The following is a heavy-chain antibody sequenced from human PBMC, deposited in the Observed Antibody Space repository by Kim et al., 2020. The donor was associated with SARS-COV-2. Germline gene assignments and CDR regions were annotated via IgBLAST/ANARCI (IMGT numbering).Heavy chain of an antibody. V-gene: IGHV4-34*01. CDR1: GGSFSGYY. CDR2: INHSGST. J-gene: IGHJ4*02. D-gene: IGHD6-19*01. Sequence: SETLSLTCAVYGGSFSGYYWRWIRQPPGKGLEWIGEINHSGSTNYNPSLKSRVTISVDTSKNQFSLKLSSVTAADTAVYYCARGIRYSSGWCFDYWGQGTLVTVSS. CDR3: ARGIRYSSGWCFDY.